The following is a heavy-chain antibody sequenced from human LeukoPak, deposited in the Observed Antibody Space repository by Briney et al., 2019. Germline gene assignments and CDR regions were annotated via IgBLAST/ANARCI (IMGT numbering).Heavy chain of an antibody. CDR1: GYTFTSYY. D-gene: IGHD4-17*01. CDR3: ARDLGTVTTWYFDY. Sequence: ASVKVSCKASGYTFTSYYMHWVRQAPGQGLEWMGIINPSGGSTSYAQKFQGRVTMTRDTSTSTAYMELRSLRSDDAAVYYCARDLGTVTTWYFDYWGQGTLVTVSS. V-gene: IGHV1-46*01. J-gene: IGHJ4*02. CDR2: INPSGGST.